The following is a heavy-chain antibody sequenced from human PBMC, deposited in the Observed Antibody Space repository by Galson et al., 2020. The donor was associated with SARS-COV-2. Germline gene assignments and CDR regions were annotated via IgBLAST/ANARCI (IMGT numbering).Heavy chain of an antibody. CDR1: GFTFSSYT. CDR2: ITTSSTYI. Sequence: PGGSLRLSCAASGFTFSSYTMNWVRQVPAKGLEWVSSITTSSTYIDYADPVTGRFTISRDNAKNSLYLQMNSLRAGDTAVYFCARTGTPHYYYSYFMDVWGKGTTVTVSS. D-gene: IGHD6-13*01. V-gene: IGHV3-21*01. J-gene: IGHJ6*03. CDR3: ARTGTPHYYYSYFMDV.